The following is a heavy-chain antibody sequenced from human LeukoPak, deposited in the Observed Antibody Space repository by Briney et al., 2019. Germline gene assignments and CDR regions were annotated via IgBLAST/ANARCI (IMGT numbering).Heavy chain of an antibody. J-gene: IGHJ6*03. CDR1: GGSISSSSYY. V-gene: IGHV4-39*07. Sequence: SETLSLTCTVSGGSISSSSYYWGWIRQPPGKGLEWIGSIYYSGSTYYNPSLMSRVTISVDTSKNQFSLKLSSVTAADTAVYYCARVELTYYYYYMDVWGKGTTVTVSS. D-gene: IGHD1-7*01. CDR3: ARVELTYYYYYMDV. CDR2: IYYSGST.